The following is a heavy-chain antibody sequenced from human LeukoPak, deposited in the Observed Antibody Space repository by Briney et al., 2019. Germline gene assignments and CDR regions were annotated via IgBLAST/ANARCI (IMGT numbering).Heavy chain of an antibody. CDR2: VSPSGGKT. CDR1: GFTFSSYA. J-gene: IGHJ4*02. Sequence: GGSLRLSCAASGFTFSSYAMSWVRQAPGTGLEWVSGVSPSGGKTYYADSVKGRFTISRDNSKNTLYLQMNSLRAEDTAVYYRAKDYGGKIFDSWGQGTLVTVSS. D-gene: IGHD4-17*01. V-gene: IGHV3-23*01. CDR3: AKDYGGKIFDS.